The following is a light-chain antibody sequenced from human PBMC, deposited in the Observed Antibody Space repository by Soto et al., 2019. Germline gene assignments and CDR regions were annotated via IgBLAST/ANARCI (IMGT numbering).Light chain of an antibody. CDR1: SSNIGAGYD. CDR3: QCFDSSLSGWV. V-gene: IGLV1-40*01. CDR2: DKN. Sequence: QSVLTQPPSVSGAPGQRVTISCTGSSSNIGAGYDVHWYQQLPGTAPKVLIYDKNSRPSGVPDRFADSKSGTSASLAISSLQADDEANYYCQCFDSSLSGWVFGGGTTLTVL. J-gene: IGLJ3*02.